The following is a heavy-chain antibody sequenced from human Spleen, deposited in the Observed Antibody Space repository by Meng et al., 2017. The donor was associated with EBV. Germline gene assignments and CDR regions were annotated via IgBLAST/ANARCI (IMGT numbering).Heavy chain of an antibody. D-gene: IGHD2-2*01. CDR3: ARGARQYLALDH. V-gene: IGHV1-3*04. CDR2: INTGNDNT. CDR1: GYTFNTYP. Sequence: QVQLVQSGAEVKKPGASVKVSCNASGYTFNTYPIHWVRQAPGQRLEWMGWINTGNDNTKYSQKFQGRVTITTDTSATTAYMDLSSLTSDDTAVYFCARGARQYLALDHWGQGTLVTVSS. J-gene: IGHJ4*02.